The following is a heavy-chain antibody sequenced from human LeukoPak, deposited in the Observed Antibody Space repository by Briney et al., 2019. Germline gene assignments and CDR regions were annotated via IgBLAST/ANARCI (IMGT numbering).Heavy chain of an antibody. CDR1: GFSFSSYA. D-gene: IGHD3-3*01. J-gene: IGHJ6*02. CDR2: IKQDGSEK. V-gene: IGHV3-7*01. Sequence: PGGSLRLSCAASGFSFSSYAMSWVRQAPGKGLEWVANIKQDGSEKYYVDSVKGRFTISRDNAKNSLYLQMNSLRAEDTAVYYCASSGSFWSGYYYYYYGMDVWGQGTTVTVSS. CDR3: ASSGSFWSGYYYYYYGMDV.